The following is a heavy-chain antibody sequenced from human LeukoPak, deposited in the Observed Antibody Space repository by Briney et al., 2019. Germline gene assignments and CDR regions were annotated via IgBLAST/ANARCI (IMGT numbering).Heavy chain of an antibody. CDR2: IYYSGST. CDR1: GGSISSYY. CDR3: ARESGDRGFDY. J-gene: IGHJ4*02. V-gene: IGHV4-59*12. Sequence: SETLSLTCTVSGGSISSYYWSWIRQPPGKGLEWIGYIYYSGSTYYNPSLKSRVTISVDRSKNQFSLKLSSVTAADTAVYYCARESGDRGFDYWGQGTLVTVSS. D-gene: IGHD3-10*01.